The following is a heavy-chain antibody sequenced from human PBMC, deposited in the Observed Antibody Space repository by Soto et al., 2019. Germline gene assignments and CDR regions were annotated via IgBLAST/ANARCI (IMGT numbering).Heavy chain of an antibody. V-gene: IGHV3-48*03. CDR1: GFTLIIYE. J-gene: IGHJ2*01. D-gene: IGHD4-17*01. Sequence: EVQLVESGGGLVQPGGSLRLSGLASGFTLIIYEINWVRQAPGKGLEWLSYIDTSGSTIYYADSVKGRFTISRDNAKNSLYLQMNSLRAEDTAVYYCARDDYGGDSVYWYSDLWGRGTLVTVSS. CDR2: IDTSGSTI. CDR3: ARDDYGGDSVYWYSDL.